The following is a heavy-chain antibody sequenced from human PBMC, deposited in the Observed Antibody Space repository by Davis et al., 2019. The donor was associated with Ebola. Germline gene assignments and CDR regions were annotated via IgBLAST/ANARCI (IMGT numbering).Heavy chain of an antibody. J-gene: IGHJ6*02. CDR3: ARGDCGGDCHPLGYYGMDV. V-gene: IGHV1-2*02. CDR2: INPNSGGT. D-gene: IGHD2-21*01. CDR1: GYTFTGYY. Sequence: ASVKVSCKASGYTFTGYYIHWVRQAPGQGLEWMGWINPNSGGTNYAQKFQGRVTMTRDTSISTAYMELSRLRSDDTAVYYCARGDCGGDCHPLGYYGMDVWGQGTTVTVSS.